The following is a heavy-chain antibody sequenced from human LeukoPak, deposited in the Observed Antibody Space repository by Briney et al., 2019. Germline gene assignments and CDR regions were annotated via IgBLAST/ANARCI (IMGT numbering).Heavy chain of an antibody. V-gene: IGHV4-34*01. CDR1: GFAFNTYS. J-gene: IGHJ5*02. D-gene: IGHD6-19*01. CDR2: INHSGST. CDR3: ARGYSSGADWFDP. Sequence: GSLRLSCAASGFAFNTYSMNWVRQAPGKGLEWVGEINHSGSTNYNPSLKSRVTISVDTSKNQFSLKLNSMTAADTAVYYCARGYSSGADWFDPWGQGTLVTVPS.